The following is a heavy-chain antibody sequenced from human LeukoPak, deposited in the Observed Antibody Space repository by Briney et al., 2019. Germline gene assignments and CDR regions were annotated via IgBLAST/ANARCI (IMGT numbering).Heavy chain of an antibody. CDR3: ARALRLWGGNSGIAFDI. V-gene: IGHV4-59*01. CDR2: IYNSGST. J-gene: IGHJ3*02. Sequence: PSETLSLTCTVSGGSISSYYWSWIRQPPGKGLEWIGYIYNSGSTNYNHSFKSRVTISEDMSNNQFSLKLSSVTAADTAVYYCARALRLWGGNSGIAFDIWGQGTMVTVSS. CDR1: GGSISSYY. D-gene: IGHD4-23*01.